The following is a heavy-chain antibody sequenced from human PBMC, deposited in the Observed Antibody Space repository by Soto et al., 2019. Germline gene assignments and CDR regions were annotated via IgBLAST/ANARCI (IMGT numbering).Heavy chain of an antibody. J-gene: IGHJ4*02. Sequence: PGGSLRLSCAASGFTFSSYGMHWVRQAPGKGLEWVAVIWYDGSNKYYADSVKGRFTISRDNSKNTLYLQMNSLRAEDTAVYYCARDLYFRDFWSGYNYWGQGTLVTVSS. CDR2: IWYDGSNK. V-gene: IGHV3-33*01. CDR1: GFTFSSYG. D-gene: IGHD3-3*01. CDR3: ARDLYFRDFWSGYNY.